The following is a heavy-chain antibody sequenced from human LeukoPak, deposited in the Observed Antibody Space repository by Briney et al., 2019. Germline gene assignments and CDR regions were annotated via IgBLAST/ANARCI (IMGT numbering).Heavy chain of an antibody. V-gene: IGHV3-23*01. D-gene: IGHD5-18*01. Sequence: PGGSLRFSCAASGFTFSSYAMTWVRQAPGKGLEWVSTITDSVSGGSTYYADSVKGRFTISRDNSKNTLYLQMSSLRAEDTAVYFCAKDRTGYSYGYFLSPWGQGTLVTVSS. CDR3: AKDRTGYSYGYFLSP. CDR1: GFTFSSYA. CDR2: ITDSVSGGST. J-gene: IGHJ5*02.